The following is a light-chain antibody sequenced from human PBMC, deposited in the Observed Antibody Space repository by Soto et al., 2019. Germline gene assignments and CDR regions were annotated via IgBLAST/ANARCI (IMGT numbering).Light chain of an antibody. J-gene: IGLJ1*01. CDR3: AAWDDSLKEV. Sequence: QSALTQPPSASGTPGQRVTISCSGSSSNIGSNTVNWYQQLPGTAPKLLIYSTNQRPSGVPDRFSGSKSGTSASLAISGLQSEDEADYYCAAWDDSLKEVFGTGTKVTVL. V-gene: IGLV1-44*01. CDR1: SSNIGSNT. CDR2: STN.